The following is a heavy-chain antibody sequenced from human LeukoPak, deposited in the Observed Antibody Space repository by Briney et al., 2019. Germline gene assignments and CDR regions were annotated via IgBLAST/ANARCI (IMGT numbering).Heavy chain of an antibody. CDR2: MYHSGST. Sequence: SETLSLTCAVSGFSISSGYYWGWIRQPPGKGLEWIGSMYHSGSTYYNPSLKSRVTISVDTSKNQFSLKLSSVTAADTAVYYCARARSGNYYFDFWGQGTLVTVSS. V-gene: IGHV4-38-2*01. CDR3: ARARSGNYYFDF. D-gene: IGHD1-26*01. CDR1: GFSISSGYY. J-gene: IGHJ4*02.